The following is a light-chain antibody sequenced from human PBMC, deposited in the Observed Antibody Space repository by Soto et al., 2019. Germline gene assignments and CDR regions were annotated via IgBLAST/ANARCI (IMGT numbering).Light chain of an antibody. J-gene: IGKJ1*01. V-gene: IGKV1-39*01. CDR2: AAS. CDR1: QSISSY. CDR3: QQSSEATWT. Sequence: DIQMTQSPSSLSASVGDRVTITCRASQSISSYLNWYQQKPGKAPKLLIYAASSLQSGVPSRFSGSGSGTDFTLTISSLQREDFATYYCQQSSEATWTFGQGTKVESK.